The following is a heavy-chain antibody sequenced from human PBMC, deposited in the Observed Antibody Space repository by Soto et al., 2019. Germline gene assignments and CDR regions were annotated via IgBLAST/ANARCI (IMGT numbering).Heavy chain of an antibody. Sequence: GGSLRLSCAASGFTFSSYAMSWGRQAPGKGLEWVSAISGSGGSTYYADSVKGRFTISRDNSKNTLYLQMNSLRAEDTAVYYCAKGGARSSGYYQSIDYWGQGTLVTVSS. CDR1: GFTFSSYA. D-gene: IGHD3-22*01. CDR2: ISGSGGST. V-gene: IGHV3-23*01. CDR3: AKGGARSSGYYQSIDY. J-gene: IGHJ4*02.